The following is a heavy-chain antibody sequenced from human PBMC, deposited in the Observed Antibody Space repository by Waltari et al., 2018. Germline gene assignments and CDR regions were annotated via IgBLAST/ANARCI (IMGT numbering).Heavy chain of an antibody. V-gene: IGHV3-74*03. CDR2: MKTDGTSI. Sequence: EVQLVESGGGLVPPGGSLRLSCAASGFSTDYWLDWVRQAPGKGLVCVSRMKTDGTSITYADSVKGRFTISRDSAKNTYYLQMNGLRAEDTAVYYCTTNPGYWGQGTLVTVSS. J-gene: IGHJ4*02. CDR3: TTNPGY. CDR1: GFSTDYW.